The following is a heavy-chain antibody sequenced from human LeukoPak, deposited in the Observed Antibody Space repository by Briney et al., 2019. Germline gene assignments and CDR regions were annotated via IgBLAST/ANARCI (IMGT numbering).Heavy chain of an antibody. CDR3: ARHEGDRAMVTFDY. CDR2: IYYSGST. Sequence: KPSETLSLTCTVSGGSISSSSYYWGWIRQPPGKGLEWIGSIYYSGSTYYNPSLKSRVTISVDTSKNQFSLKLSSVTAADTAVYYCARHEGDRAMVTFDYWGQGTLVTVSS. J-gene: IGHJ4*02. D-gene: IGHD5-18*01. V-gene: IGHV4-39*07. CDR1: GGSISSSSYY.